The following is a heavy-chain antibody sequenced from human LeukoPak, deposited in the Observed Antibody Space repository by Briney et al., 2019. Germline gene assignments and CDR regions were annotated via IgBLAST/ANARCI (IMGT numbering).Heavy chain of an antibody. CDR2: INHSGYT. V-gene: IGHV4-34*01. Sequence: TSETLSLTCAVYGGSFSGSFWSWIRQPPGKGLEWIGEINHSGYTNYNPSLKTRVTISVDTSKNQFSLKLTSVTAADTAVYFCARGGYCSRTSCNNTPQKDYWGQGTLVTVSS. D-gene: IGHD2-2*01. J-gene: IGHJ4*02. CDR1: GGSFSGSF. CDR3: ARGGYCSRTSCNNTPQKDY.